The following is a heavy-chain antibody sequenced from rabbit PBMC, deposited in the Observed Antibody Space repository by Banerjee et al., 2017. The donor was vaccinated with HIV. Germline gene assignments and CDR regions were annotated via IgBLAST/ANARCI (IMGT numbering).Heavy chain of an antibody. Sequence: QEQLVESGGGLVQPGGSLKLSCKASGFDFSSYGVSWVRQAPGKGLEWIGYIDPVFGSTYYANWVNGRFTISSHNAQNTLYLQLNSLTAADTATYFCARDQTGDGVSVHTLWGPGTLVTVS. J-gene: IGHJ4*01. CDR2: IDPVFGST. D-gene: IGHD2-1*01. V-gene: IGHV1S47*01. CDR1: GFDFSSYG. CDR3: ARDQTGDGVSVHTL.